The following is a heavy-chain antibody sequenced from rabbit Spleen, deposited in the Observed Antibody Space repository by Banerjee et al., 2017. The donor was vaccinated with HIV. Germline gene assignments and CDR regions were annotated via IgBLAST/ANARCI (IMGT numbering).Heavy chain of an antibody. Sequence: QEQLVESGGGLVKPGGTLTLTCKASGISVGISDYMCWVRQAPGKGLEWIACIDAGSSGFTYHASWAKGRFTISKTSSTTVTLQATSLTAADTATYFCARLWALWGQGTLVTVS. CDR3: ARLWAL. D-gene: IGHD3-3*01. CDR1: GISVGISDY. CDR2: IDAGSSGFT. J-gene: IGHJ3*01. V-gene: IGHV1S45*01.